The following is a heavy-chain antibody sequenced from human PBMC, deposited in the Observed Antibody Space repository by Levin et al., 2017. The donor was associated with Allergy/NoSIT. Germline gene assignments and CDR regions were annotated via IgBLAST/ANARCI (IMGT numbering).Heavy chain of an antibody. V-gene: IGHV3-23*01. CDR2: ITSSGAAT. CDR3: AKVWEAAEDVDY. J-gene: IGHJ4*02. CDR1: GFTFSKYV. D-gene: IGHD1-26*01. Sequence: GGSLRLSCAASGFTFSKYVMSLVRQAPGRGLECVATITSSGAATYYGDSVRGRFTITRDNSKSALFLQMEGLRAEDSAVYFCAKVWEAAEDVDYWGQGTLVTVSS.